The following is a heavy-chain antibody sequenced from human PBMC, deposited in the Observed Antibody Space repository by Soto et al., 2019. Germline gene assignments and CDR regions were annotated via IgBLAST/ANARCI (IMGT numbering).Heavy chain of an antibody. J-gene: IGHJ6*03. V-gene: IGHV3-9*01. CDR2: ISWNSGSI. CDR3: AKDSGSSGPADMDV. Sequence: SLRLSCAASGFTFVDYAMHWVRQAPGKGLEWVSGISWNSGSIGYADSVTGRFTISGDNAKTSLYLQMNSLRAEDTALYYCAKDSGSSGPADMDVWGKGSTVTVSS. CDR1: GFTFVDYA. D-gene: IGHD6-19*01.